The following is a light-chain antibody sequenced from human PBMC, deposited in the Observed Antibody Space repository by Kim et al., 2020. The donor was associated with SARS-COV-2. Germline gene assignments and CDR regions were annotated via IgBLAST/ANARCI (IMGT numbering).Light chain of an antibody. CDR1: NIGSKG. CDR3: HVWDSGTYHVV. J-gene: IGLJ2*01. CDR2: YDT. Sequence: AAGKAAGISCGGNNIGSKGVQWLQQKAGQAPVMVIYYDTSRPSGIPERFSASSSGNTATLTISSVEAGDEADYYCHVWDSGTYHVVFGGGTQLTVL. V-gene: IGLV3-21*04.